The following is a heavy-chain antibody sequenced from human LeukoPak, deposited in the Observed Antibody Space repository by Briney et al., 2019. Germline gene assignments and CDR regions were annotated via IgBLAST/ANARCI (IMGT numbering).Heavy chain of an antibody. J-gene: IGHJ6*02. CDR2: IKQDGGEQ. V-gene: IGHV3-7*01. CDR3: AIELGGYCSSTSCYYYYGMDV. Sequence: GGSLRLSCATSGFTFSNYWMTWVRQAPGKGLEWVANIKQDGGEQNYMDSVQGRFTISRDNSKNTLYLQMNSLRAEDTAVYYCAIELGGYCSSTSCYYYYGMDVWGQGTTVTVSS. CDR1: GFTFSNYW. D-gene: IGHD2-2*01.